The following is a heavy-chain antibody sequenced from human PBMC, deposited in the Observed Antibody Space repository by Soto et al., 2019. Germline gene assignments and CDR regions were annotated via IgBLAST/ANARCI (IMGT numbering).Heavy chain of an antibody. CDR1: GYTFTSYA. J-gene: IGHJ6*02. CDR3: ARDKGGRTPYYYYGMDV. D-gene: IGHD2-21*01. CDR2: INAGNGNT. V-gene: IGHV1-3*01. Sequence: GASVKVSCKASGYTFTSYAMHWVRQAPGQRLEWMGWINAGNGNTKYSQKFQGWVTMTRDTSISTAYMELSRLRSDDTAVYYCARDKGGRTPYYYYGMDVWGQGTTVNVSS.